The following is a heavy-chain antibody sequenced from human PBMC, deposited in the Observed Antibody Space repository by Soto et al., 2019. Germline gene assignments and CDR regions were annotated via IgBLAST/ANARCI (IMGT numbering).Heavy chain of an antibody. CDR3: AADCMAGTSLDY. CDR1: GFTFTSSA. J-gene: IGHJ4*02. CDR2: IVVGSGNT. Sequence: ASVKVSCKASGFTFTSSAVQWVRQARGQRLEWIGWIVVGSGNTNYAQKFQERVTITRDMSTSTAYMELSSLRSEDTAVYYCAADCMAGTSLDYWGQGTLVTVSS. V-gene: IGHV1-58*01. D-gene: IGHD6-19*01.